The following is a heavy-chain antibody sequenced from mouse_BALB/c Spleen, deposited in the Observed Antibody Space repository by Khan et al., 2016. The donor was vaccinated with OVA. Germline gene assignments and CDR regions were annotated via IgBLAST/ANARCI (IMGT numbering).Heavy chain of an antibody. V-gene: IGHV1S137*01. CDR2: ISTYYGDS. CDR3: ARGIGNYLFAY. J-gene: IGHJ3*01. Sequence: QVQLKESGAELVRPGVSVKISCKGSGYIFTDFSMHWVKRSHAKSLEWIGVISTYYGDSIYNQNFKDKATLTVEKSSSTAYMAIARLTSEDAAIYYCARGIGNYLFAYWGQGTLVTVSA. CDR1: GYIFTDFS. D-gene: IGHD2-1*01.